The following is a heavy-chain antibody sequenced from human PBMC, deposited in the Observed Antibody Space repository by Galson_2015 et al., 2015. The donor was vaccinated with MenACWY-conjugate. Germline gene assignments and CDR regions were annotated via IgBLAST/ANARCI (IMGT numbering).Heavy chain of an antibody. CDR3: ARLAHSYYCGMDV. Sequence: SVKVSCKASGYTFTSYYIHWVRQAPGQGLEWMGIINPSGGSTSYAQKFQGRVTMTRDTSTSTVYMDLSSLRSEDTAVYYCARLAHSYYCGMDVWGQGTTVTVS. J-gene: IGHJ6*02. CDR2: INPSGGST. V-gene: IGHV1-46*01. CDR1: GYTFTSYY. D-gene: IGHD2-21*01.